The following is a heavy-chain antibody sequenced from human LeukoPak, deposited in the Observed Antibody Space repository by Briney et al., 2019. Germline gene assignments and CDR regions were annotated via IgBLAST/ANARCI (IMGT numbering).Heavy chain of an antibody. CDR2: ISSSGSTI. V-gene: IGHV3-48*03. Sequence: GGSLRLSCAASGFTFSSYEMNWVRQAPGKGLEWVSYISSSGSTIYCADSVKGRFTISRDNAKNSLYLQMNSLRAEDTAVYYCAREDRWELLAGFDYWGQGTLVTVSS. CDR1: GFTFSSYE. CDR3: AREDRWELLAGFDY. J-gene: IGHJ4*02. D-gene: IGHD1-26*01.